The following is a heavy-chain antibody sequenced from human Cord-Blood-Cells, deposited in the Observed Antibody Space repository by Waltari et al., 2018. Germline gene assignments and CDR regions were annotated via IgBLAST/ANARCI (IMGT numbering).Heavy chain of an antibody. CDR3: ASSGSHYMDV. CDR1: GFTVSSNY. Sequence: EVQLVESGGGMVQPGGSLRLSCAASGFTVSSNYMSWVRQDPGQGVVWVSVSYRGGSTYYADSVKVRFTISRPNTKNTLYLQLNSLIAEDTAVYYCASSGSHYMDVWRKGTTVTVPS. J-gene: IGHJ6*03. D-gene: IGHD7-27*01. CDR2: SYRGGST. V-gene: IGHV3-53*04.